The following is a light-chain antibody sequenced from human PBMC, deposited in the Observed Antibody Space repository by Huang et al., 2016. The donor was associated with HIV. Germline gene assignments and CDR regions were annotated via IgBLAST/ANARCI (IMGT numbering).Light chain of an antibody. CDR3: QQYDNLPRT. Sequence: DIQMTQSPSSLSASVGDRVTSTCQASQDIRNYLNWYQQKPGKAPKLLIYDASNLKTGVPSRFSGSGSGTDFTFTISSLQPEDIATYYCQQYDNLPRTFGQGTKLEIK. J-gene: IGKJ2*01. CDR1: QDIRNY. CDR2: DAS. V-gene: IGKV1-33*01.